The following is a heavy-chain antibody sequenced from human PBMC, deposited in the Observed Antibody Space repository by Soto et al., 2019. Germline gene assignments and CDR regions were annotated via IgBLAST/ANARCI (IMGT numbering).Heavy chain of an antibody. V-gene: IGHV1-69*08. CDR3: ARGNDDSGSY. J-gene: IGHJ4*02. D-gene: IGHD3-22*01. CDR2: IIPILEKA. CDR1: GDSFSSDT. Sequence: QVQLVQSGAEVKKPGSWVKVSCKASGDSFSSDTIAWERQAPGQGLEWMGRIIPILEKAHYAQKFQDRVTFTADTSSSTAYMELSSLRSDDTAVYYCARGNDDSGSYWGQGTLVNVSS.